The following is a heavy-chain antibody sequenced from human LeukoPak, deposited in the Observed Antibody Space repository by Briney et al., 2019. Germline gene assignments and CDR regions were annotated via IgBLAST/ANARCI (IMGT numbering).Heavy chain of an antibody. Sequence: KASETLSLTCAVSGYSINNGCQWAWIRQSPGRGLEWIGSIYHNGGAHYNPSLRSRVVISVDTSNNQFSLRLSSVTVADTAVYYCAKDPRWLTPDCTSTSCYENYFDPWGRGTLVTVSS. V-gene: IGHV4-38-2*02. J-gene: IGHJ5*02. D-gene: IGHD2-2*01. CDR2: IYHNGGA. CDR3: AKDPRWLTPDCTSTSCYENYFDP. CDR1: GYSINNGCQ.